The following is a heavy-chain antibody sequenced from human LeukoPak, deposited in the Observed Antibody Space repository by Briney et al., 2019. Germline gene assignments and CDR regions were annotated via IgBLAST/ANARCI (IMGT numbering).Heavy chain of an antibody. CDR3: ARANHPGYCSSTSCSNWFDP. J-gene: IGHJ5*02. Sequence: PSETLSLTCTVSGGSISSYYWSWIRQPPGKGLEWIGYIYYSGSTNYNPSLKSRVTISVDTSKNQFSLKLSSVTAADTAVYYCARANHPGYCSSTSCSNWFDPWGQGALVTVSS. CDR2: IYYSGST. D-gene: IGHD2-2*01. V-gene: IGHV4-59*01. CDR1: GGSISSYY.